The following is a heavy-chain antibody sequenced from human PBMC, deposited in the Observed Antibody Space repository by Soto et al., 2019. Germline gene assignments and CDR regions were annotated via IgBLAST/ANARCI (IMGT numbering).Heavy chain of an antibody. D-gene: IGHD5-18*01. CDR2: IYYSGST. CDR1: GGSISSGGYY. V-gene: IGHV4-31*03. CDR3: AREGRTGYTFGLDY. Sequence: QVELQESGPGLVKPSQTLSLTCTVSGGSISSGGYYWSWIRQHPGKGLEWIGYIYYSGSTYYNPSIKSRVTISVDTSKNQFSLKLNSVTAADTAVYYCAREGRTGYTFGLDYWGQGTLVTVSS. J-gene: IGHJ4*02.